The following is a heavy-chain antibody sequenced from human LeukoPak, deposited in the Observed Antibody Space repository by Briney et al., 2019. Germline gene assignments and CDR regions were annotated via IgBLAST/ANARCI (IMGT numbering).Heavy chain of an antibody. V-gene: IGHV4-31*03. D-gene: IGHD5-24*01. CDR2: IYYSGST. CDR3: ARDHRLAGQYNWFDP. J-gene: IGHJ5*02. CDR1: GGSISSGGYY. Sequence: SETLSLTCTVSGGSISSGGYYWSWVRQHPGKGLEWIGYIYYSGSTYYNPSLKSRVTISVDTSKNQFSLKLSSVTAADTAVYYCARDHRLAGQYNWFDPWGQGTLVTVSS.